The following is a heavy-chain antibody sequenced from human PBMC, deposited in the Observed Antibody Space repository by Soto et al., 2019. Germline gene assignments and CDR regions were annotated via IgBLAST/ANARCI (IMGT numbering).Heavy chain of an antibody. Sequence: PGESLKISCKGSGYSFTSYWISWVRQMPGKGLEWMGRIDPGDSYTNYSPSFQGHVTISADKSISTAYLQWSSLKASDTAMYYCARHDGVVPAAILHWVRNYYYYDMDVWGQGTTVTVSS. V-gene: IGHV5-10-1*01. D-gene: IGHD2-2*02. CDR2: IDPGDSYT. CDR3: ARHDGVVPAAILHWVRNYYYYDMDV. CDR1: GYSFTSYW. J-gene: IGHJ6*02.